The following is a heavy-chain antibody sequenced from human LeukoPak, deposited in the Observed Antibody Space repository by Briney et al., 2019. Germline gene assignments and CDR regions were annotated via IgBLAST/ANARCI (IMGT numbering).Heavy chain of an antibody. V-gene: IGHV5-51*01. D-gene: IGHD5-12*01. CDR1: GYSFTSYW. Sequence: GESLKISCKGSGYSFTSYWIGWVRQMPGKGLEWMGIIYPGDSDTRCSPSSQGQVTISADKSISTAYLQWSSLKASDTAMYYCARGRGYSGYDFAAYYFDYWGQGTLVTVSS. J-gene: IGHJ4*02. CDR3: ARGRGYSGYDFAAYYFDY. CDR2: IYPGDSDT.